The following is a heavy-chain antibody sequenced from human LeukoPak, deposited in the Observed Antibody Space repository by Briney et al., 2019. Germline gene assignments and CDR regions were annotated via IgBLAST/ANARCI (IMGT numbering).Heavy chain of an antibody. CDR1: GFTFDDYG. J-gene: IGHJ4*02. CDR2: INWNGGST. CDR3: VLTSGSGSYRGYLNY. V-gene: IGHV3-20*01. D-gene: IGHD3-10*01. Sequence: PGGSLRLSCVASGFTFDDYGIGWVRQAPGKGLEWVSGINWNGGSTDYADSVKGRFTISRDNAKNSVYLLMSSLRVEDTALYHCVLTSGSGSYRGYLNYWGQETLVTVSS.